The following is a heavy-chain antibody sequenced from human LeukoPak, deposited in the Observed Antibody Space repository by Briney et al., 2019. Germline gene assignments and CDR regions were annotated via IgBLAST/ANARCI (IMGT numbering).Heavy chain of an antibody. J-gene: IGHJ4*02. V-gene: IGHV3-64*01. CDR2: IRSNGHST. D-gene: IGHD5-18*01. Sequence: GSLRLSCAASGFTFSSYAMHWVRQAPGKGLEYVSAIRSNGHSTYYANSVKGRFTISRDNSKNTLYLQMGSLRAEDMAVYYCARVDTAMGGYYFDYWGQGTLVTVSS. CDR1: GFTFSSYA. CDR3: ARVDTAMGGYYFDY.